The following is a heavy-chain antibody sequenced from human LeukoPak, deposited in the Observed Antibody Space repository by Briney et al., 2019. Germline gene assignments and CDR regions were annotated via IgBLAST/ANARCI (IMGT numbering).Heavy chain of an antibody. CDR1: GFAFSDYW. J-gene: IGHJ4*02. CDR3: AREYYYNDSGHGPFRY. CDR2: IKYDGSEK. V-gene: IGHV3-7*01. Sequence: PGGSLRLSCAASGFAFSDYWLSWVRQAPGKGLEWVANIKYDGSEKYYVDSVRGRFTVSRDNAKNSLYLQMNSLRAEDTAVYYCAREYYYNDSGHGPFRYWGQGTLVTVSS. D-gene: IGHD3-22*01.